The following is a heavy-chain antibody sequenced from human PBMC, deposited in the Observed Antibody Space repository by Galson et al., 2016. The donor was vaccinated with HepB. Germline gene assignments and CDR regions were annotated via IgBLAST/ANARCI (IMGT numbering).Heavy chain of an antibody. CDR2: ISSSGTTI. J-gene: IGHJ6*02. V-gene: IGHV3-48*03. CDR1: GFTFSGYE. Sequence: SLRLSCAASGFTFSGYEMNWVRQAPGKGLECVSYISSSGTTIYYADSVKGRFPISRDNAKNSLYLQMNSLRAEDTAVYYCAREPSHYGMDVWGQGTTVTVSS. CDR3: AREPSHYGMDV.